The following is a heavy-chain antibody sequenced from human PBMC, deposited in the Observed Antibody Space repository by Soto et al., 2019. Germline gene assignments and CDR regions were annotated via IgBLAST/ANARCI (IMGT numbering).Heavy chain of an antibody. Sequence: GGSLRLSCAASGFTFSSYAMSWVRQAPGKGLEWVSAISGSGGSTYYADSVKGRFTISRDNSKNTLYLQMNSLRAEDTAVYYCAKDNPPPIADYGDYFDYWGQGTLVTVSS. CDR2: ISGSGGST. J-gene: IGHJ4*02. CDR3: AKDNPPPIADYGDYFDY. CDR1: GFTFSSYA. V-gene: IGHV3-23*01. D-gene: IGHD4-17*01.